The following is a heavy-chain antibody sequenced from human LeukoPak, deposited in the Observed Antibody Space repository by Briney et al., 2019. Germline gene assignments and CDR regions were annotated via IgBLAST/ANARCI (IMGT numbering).Heavy chain of an antibody. Sequence: SETLSLTCAVYGGSFSDYYWSWIRQPPGKGPEWIGEINHSGSTNYNPSLESRVTISVDTSKNQFSLKLSSVTAADTAVYYCARGGAIRNDIVVVPAALDYWGQGTLVTVSS. CDR1: GGSFSDYY. J-gene: IGHJ4*02. CDR3: ARGGAIRNDIVVVPAALDY. V-gene: IGHV4-34*01. D-gene: IGHD2-2*01. CDR2: INHSGST.